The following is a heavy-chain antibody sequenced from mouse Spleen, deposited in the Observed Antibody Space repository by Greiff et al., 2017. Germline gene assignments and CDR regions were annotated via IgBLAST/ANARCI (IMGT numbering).Heavy chain of an antibody. CDR2: IDPSDSYT. J-gene: IGHJ3*01. CDR3: AREVKNWSWFAY. Sequence: QVQLQQPGAELVRPGTSVKLSCKASGYTFTSYWMHWVKQRPGQGLEWIGVIDPSDSYTNYNQKFKGKATLTVDTSSSTAYMQLSSLTSEDSAVYYCAREVKNWSWFAYWGQGTLVTVSA. V-gene: IGHV1-59*01. D-gene: IGHD4-1*01. CDR1: GYTFTSYW.